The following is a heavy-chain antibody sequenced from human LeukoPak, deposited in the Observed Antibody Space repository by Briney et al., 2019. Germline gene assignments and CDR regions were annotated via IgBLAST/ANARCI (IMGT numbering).Heavy chain of an antibody. CDR1: GYTFTSYG. V-gene: IGHV1-18*01. CDR2: ISAYNGNT. J-gene: IGHJ4*02. CDR3: AREVFGATMIDY. Sequence: GASVKVSCKASGYTFTSYGISWVRQAPGQGLEWMGWISAYNGNTNYAQKFQGRVTMTRDTAISTAYMELSRLRSDDTAVYYCAREVFGATMIDYWGQGTLVTVPS. D-gene: IGHD1-26*01.